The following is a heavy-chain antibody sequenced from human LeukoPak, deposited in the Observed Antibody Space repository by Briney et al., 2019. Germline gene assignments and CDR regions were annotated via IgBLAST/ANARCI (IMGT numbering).Heavy chain of an antibody. Sequence: SETLSLTCAVSGGSISSSNWWSWVRPPPGKGLEWIGEIYHSGSTNYNPSLKSRVTISVDKSKNQFSLKLSSVTAADTAVYYCARGYCSGGSCYSYYYYNYMDVWGKGTTVTVSS. CDR3: ARGYCSGGSCYSYYYYNYMDV. J-gene: IGHJ6*03. CDR2: IYHSGST. D-gene: IGHD2-15*01. CDR1: GGSISSSNW. V-gene: IGHV4-4*02.